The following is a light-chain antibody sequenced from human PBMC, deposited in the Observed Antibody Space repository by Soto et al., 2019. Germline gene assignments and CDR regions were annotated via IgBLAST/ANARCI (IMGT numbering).Light chain of an antibody. J-gene: IGKJ5*01. Sequence: EIVLTQSPATLSLSPGERATLSCRASQSVSSNLAWYQQKPGQAPRLLIYDASNRATGIPARFSGSGSGTDITLTISSLEPEEFAVYYCQRGATFGQGTRLEIK. CDR3: QRGAT. CDR2: DAS. CDR1: QSVSSN. V-gene: IGKV3-11*01.